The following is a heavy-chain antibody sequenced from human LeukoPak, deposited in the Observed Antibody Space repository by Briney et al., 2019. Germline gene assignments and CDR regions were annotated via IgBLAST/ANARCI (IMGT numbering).Heavy chain of an antibody. V-gene: IGHV4-38-2*02. D-gene: IGHD3-22*01. CDR1: GYSTSRGYS. CDR2: IYHSGST. J-gene: IGHJ4*02. CDR3: AREDYYNSGGYYLDY. Sequence: SETLSLTCTVSGYSTSRGYSWGWIRQPPGKGLEWIGNIYHSGSTNYSPSLKSRVTISVDTSKNQFSLKLSSVTAADTAVYFCAREDYYNSGGYYLDYWGQGTLVTVSS.